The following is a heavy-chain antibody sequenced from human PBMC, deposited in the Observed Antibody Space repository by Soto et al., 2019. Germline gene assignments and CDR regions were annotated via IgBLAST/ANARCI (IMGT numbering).Heavy chain of an antibody. CDR2: INPSGGST. D-gene: IGHD2-2*01. V-gene: IGHV1-46*01. CDR1: GYTFTSYY. Sequence: GASVKVSCKASGYTFTSYYMHWVRQAPGQGLEWMGIINPSGGSTSYAQKFQGRVTMTRDTSTSTVCMELSSLRSEDTAVYYCARGDIVVVPAARALDYWGQGTLVTVSS. CDR3: ARGDIVVVPAARALDY. J-gene: IGHJ4*02.